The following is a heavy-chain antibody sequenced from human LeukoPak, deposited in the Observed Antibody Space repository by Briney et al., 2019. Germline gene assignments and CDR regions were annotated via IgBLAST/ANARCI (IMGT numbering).Heavy chain of an antibody. V-gene: IGHV1-69*04. J-gene: IGHJ6*02. CDR2: IVPIFGIA. Sequence: SVKVSCKASGGTFSSYAISWVRQAPGQGLEWMGRIVPIFGIANYAQKFQGRVTITADKSTSTAYMELSSLRSEDTAVYYCARGGSSVLREGMDVWGQGTTVTVSS. CDR3: ARGGSSVLREGMDV. D-gene: IGHD3-10*01. CDR1: GGTFSSYA.